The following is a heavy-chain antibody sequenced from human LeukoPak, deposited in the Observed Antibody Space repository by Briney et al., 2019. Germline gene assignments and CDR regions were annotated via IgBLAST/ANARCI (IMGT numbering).Heavy chain of an antibody. CDR2: IGSRSSSI. CDR3: ARAVGEAFDP. V-gene: IGHV3-21*01. CDR1: GFIFSSYS. D-gene: IGHD3-10*01. Sequence: PGGSLRLSCAASGFIFSSYSMNWVRQAPGKGREWVSSIGSRSSSIYYADSVKGRFTISRDNAKNSLYLQMNSLRAEDTALYYCARAVGEAFDPWGQGTLVTVSS. J-gene: IGHJ5*02.